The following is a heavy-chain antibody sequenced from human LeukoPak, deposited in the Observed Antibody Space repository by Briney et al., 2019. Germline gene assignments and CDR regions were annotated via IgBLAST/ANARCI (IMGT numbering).Heavy chain of an antibody. D-gene: IGHD4-11*01. Sequence: SETLSLTCTVSGGSISGGYWSWIRQPPGRGLEWIGYVYTSGSTNYNPSLKSRVTISVDTSKSQFSLKLSSVTAADTAVYYCAKSYFDYSTYYSYYFNLWGQGALVTVSS. V-gene: IGHV4-4*09. J-gene: IGHJ4*02. CDR3: AKSYFDYSTYYSYYFNL. CDR2: VYTSGST. CDR1: GGSISGGY.